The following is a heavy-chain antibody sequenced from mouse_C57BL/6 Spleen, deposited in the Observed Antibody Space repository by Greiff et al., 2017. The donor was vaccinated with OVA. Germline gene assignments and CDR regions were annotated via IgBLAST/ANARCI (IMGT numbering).Heavy chain of an antibody. V-gene: IGHV1-82*01. Sequence: VKLQQSGPELVKPGASVKISCKASGYAFSSSWMNWVKQRPGKGLEWIGRIYPGDGDTNYNGKFKGKATLTADKSSSTAYMQLSSLTSEDSAVYFCARWAYYSNYVRDAMDYWGQGTSVTVSS. D-gene: IGHD2-5*01. CDR1: GYAFSSSW. CDR2: IYPGDGDT. J-gene: IGHJ4*01. CDR3: ARWAYYSNYVRDAMDY.